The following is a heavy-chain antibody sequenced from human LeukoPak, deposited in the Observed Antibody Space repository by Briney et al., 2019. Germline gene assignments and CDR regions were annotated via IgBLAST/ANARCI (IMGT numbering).Heavy chain of an antibody. Sequence: ASVKVSCKASGYTFTSYGISWVRQAPGQGLEWMGWISTYNGNTNYAQKLHGRVTMTTVTSTSTAYMELRSLRSDDTAVYYCAMERPHVVVGAATGLWGQGTLVTVSS. D-gene: IGHD2-15*01. CDR3: AMERPHVVVGAATGL. CDR2: ISTYNGNT. CDR1: GYTFTSYG. V-gene: IGHV1-18*01. J-gene: IGHJ4*02.